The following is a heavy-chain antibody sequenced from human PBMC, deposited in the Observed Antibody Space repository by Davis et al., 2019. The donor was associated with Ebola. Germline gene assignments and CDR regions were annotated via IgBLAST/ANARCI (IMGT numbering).Heavy chain of an antibody. CDR2: ISWDSLNV. CDR3: ARKDFGDYAYSDY. J-gene: IGHJ4*02. CDR1: GFTFDDYA. Sequence: GGSLRLSCSASGFTFDDYAMHWVRQSPGKGLEWVAGISWDSLNVDYGDSVKGRFTVSRDNAKNSLYLQMTSLKVEDSAVYFCARKDFGDYAYSDYWGQGTLVTVSS. V-gene: IGHV3-9*01. D-gene: IGHD4-17*01.